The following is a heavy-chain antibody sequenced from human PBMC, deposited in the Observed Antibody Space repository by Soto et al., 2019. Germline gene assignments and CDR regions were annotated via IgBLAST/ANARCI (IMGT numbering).Heavy chain of an antibody. CDR1: GGSITSGSSC. V-gene: IGHV4-39*01. CDR3: ARTRAHGSGRTYYFDY. J-gene: IGHJ4*02. Sequence: SETLSLTCTVSGGSITSGSSCWGWIRQPPGQGLEWIGTMYYSGTTYYNPSLKSRVTISVDTSNNQFSLKLSSVTAADTAVYYCARTRAHGSGRTYYFDYWGQGTLVTVSS. D-gene: IGHD3-10*01. CDR2: MYYSGTT.